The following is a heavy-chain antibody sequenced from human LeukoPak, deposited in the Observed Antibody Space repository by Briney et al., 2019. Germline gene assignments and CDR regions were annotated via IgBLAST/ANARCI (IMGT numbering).Heavy chain of an antibody. CDR1: GGSIRSSSYY. J-gene: IGHJ4*02. CDR2: IYYSGST. Sequence: SETLSLTCTVSGGSIRSSSYYWGWIRQPPGKGLEWIGSIYYSGSTYYNPSLKSRVTIFVDTSKNQFSLKLSSVTAADTAVYYCARFAQTYYYGSGSQNYFDYWGQGTLVTVSS. V-gene: IGHV4-39*01. D-gene: IGHD3-10*01. CDR3: ARFAQTYYYGSGSQNYFDY.